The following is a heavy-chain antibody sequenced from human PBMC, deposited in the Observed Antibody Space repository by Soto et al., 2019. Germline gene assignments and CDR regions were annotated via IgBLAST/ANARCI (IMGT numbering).Heavy chain of an antibody. Sequence: PVGSLRLSCAASGFTFNTNAMSWVRQAPGKGLEWVSSISGTGSRTYYADSVKGRFTIARDNSKNTVSLQMNNLRAEDTGLYYCTKDTGYLSMDAWGQGTTVT. J-gene: IGHJ6*02. V-gene: IGHV3-23*01. CDR1: GFTFNTNA. CDR2: ISGTGSRT. D-gene: IGHD6-25*01. CDR3: TKDTGYLSMDA.